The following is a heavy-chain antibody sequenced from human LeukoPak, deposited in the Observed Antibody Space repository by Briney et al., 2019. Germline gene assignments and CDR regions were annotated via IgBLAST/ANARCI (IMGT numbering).Heavy chain of an antibody. V-gene: IGHV4-34*01. D-gene: IGHD1-26*01. CDR3: ARGGGSYLFDY. Sequence: SETLSHTRAVYGGSFIGYYWSWIRQPPGKGLEWIGEINHSGSTNYNPSLKSRVTISVDTSKNQFSLKLSSVTAADTAVYYCARGGGSYLFDYWGQGTLVTVSS. J-gene: IGHJ4*02. CDR1: GGSFIGYY. CDR2: INHSGST.